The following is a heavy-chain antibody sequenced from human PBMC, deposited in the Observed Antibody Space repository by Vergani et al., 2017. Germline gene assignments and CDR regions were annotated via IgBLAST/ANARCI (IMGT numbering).Heavy chain of an antibody. Sequence: VPLVQSGAEVRKPWTTVKISRKISGYDFIDYYIHWVQQAPGKGLEWVGLIDPEDGETINAENFQGRVTITADSSTNTAYMELSSLTSEDTAVYYCATRSRFPPRTGSWGQGTLVTVSS. J-gene: IGHJ5*02. CDR1: GYDFIDYY. CDR3: ATRSRFPPRTGS. V-gene: IGHV1-69-2*01. D-gene: IGHD1-1*01. CDR2: IDPEDGET.